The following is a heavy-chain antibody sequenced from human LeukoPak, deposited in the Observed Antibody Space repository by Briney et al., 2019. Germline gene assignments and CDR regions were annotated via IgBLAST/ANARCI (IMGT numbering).Heavy chain of an antibody. J-gene: IGHJ4*02. CDR3: ARRGVDIVATTENVLDY. CDR1: GGSISSYY. Sequence: SETLSLTCTVSGGSISSYYWSWIRQPPGKGLEWIGYIYYSGSTNYNPSLKSRVTISVDTSTNQFSLKLSSVTAADTAVYYCARRGVDIVATTENVLDYWGQGTLVTVSS. D-gene: IGHD5-12*01. CDR2: IYYSGST. V-gene: IGHV4-59*08.